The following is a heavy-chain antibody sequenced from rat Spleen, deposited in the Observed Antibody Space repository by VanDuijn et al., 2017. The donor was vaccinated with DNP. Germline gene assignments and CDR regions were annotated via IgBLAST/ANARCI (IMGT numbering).Heavy chain of an antibody. V-gene: IGHV2-27*01. CDR2: IQSGGNT. CDR3: ARHYTY. J-gene: IGHJ2*01. D-gene: IGHD1-2*01. Sequence: QVQLKESGPGLVQPSQTLSLTCTVSGFSLTNYHVNWVRQPPGKGLEWMGRIQSGGNTDYKSVLKSRLSISRDTSKSQVFLKMNSVQTEDTAIYFCARHYTYWGQGVMVTVSS. CDR1: GFSLTNYH.